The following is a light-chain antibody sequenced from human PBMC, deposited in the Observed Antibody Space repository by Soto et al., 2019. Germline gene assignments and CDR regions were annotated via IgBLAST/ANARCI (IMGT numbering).Light chain of an antibody. J-gene: IGKJ1*01. CDR2: SAS. CDR1: QGINNY. V-gene: IGKV1-27*01. Sequence: DIQMTQSPSSLSASVGDSVTINCRASQGINNYLAWYQQKPGKVPVLLIYSASTLKSGVPSRFSGRGAGTDFTLTISDVQPEDFALYYCHQRQSWPRTFGQGTKVDIK. CDR3: HQRQSWPRT.